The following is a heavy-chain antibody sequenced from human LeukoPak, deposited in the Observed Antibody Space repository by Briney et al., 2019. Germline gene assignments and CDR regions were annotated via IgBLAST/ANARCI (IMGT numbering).Heavy chain of an antibody. CDR2: INHSGST. D-gene: IGHD3-10*01. Sequence: SETLSLTCAVYGGSFSGYYWSWIRQPPGKGLELIGEINHSGSTNYNPSLKRRVTISVDTSKNQFSLKLSSVSAAETAVYYCARGPRRLGSYDTVSPSRKNWFDAWGQGTLVTVSS. V-gene: IGHV4-34*01. CDR1: GGSFSGYY. J-gene: IGHJ5*02. CDR3: ARGPRRLGSYDTVSPSRKNWFDA.